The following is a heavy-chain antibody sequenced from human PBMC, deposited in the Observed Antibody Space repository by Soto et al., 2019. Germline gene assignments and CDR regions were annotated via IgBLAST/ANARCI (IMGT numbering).Heavy chain of an antibody. V-gene: IGHV3-30-3*01. CDR3: ERSRAYCGGDCYYGPDY. CDR1: GFTFSSYA. D-gene: IGHD2-21*02. J-gene: IGHJ4*02. CDR2: ISYDGSNK. Sequence: QVQLVESGGGVVQPGRSLRLSCAASGFTFSSYAMHWVRQAPGKGLERVAVISYDGSNKYYADSVKGRFTISRDNSKNTLYLQMNSLRAEDTAVYYCERSRAYCGGDCYYGPDYWCQGTLVSVSS.